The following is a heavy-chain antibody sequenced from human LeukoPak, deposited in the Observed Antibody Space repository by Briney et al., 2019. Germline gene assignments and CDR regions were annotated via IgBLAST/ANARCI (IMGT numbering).Heavy chain of an antibody. CDR2: MNPNSGNT. D-gene: IGHD2-8*01. V-gene: IGHV1-8*01. J-gene: IGHJ4*02. CDR3: AGSLGYCTSNVCYLKY. Sequence: ASVKVSCKASGYTFTSYDINWMRQATGQGLEWMGWMNPNSGNTGYAQKFQGRVTMTRNTSISTAYMELSSLRSEDTAVYYCAGSLGYCTSNVCYLKYWGQGTLVTVSS. CDR1: GYTFTSYD.